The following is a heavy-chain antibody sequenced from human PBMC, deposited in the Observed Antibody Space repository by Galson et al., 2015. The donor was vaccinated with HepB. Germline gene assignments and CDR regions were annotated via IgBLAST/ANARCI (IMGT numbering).Heavy chain of an antibody. Sequence: SLRLSCAASGFTVSSNYTSWVRQAPGKGLEWVSVIYSGGSTYYADSVKGRFTVSRDNSKNTLYLQMNSLRAEDTAVYYCAREVVPAAIAYYYGMDVWGQGTTVTVSS. CDR3: AREVVPAAIAYYYGMDV. CDR1: GFTVSSNY. J-gene: IGHJ6*02. CDR2: IYSGGST. D-gene: IGHD2-2*01. V-gene: IGHV3-66*01.